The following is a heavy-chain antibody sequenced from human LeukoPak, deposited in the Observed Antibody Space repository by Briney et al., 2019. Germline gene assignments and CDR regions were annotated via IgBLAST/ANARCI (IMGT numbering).Heavy chain of an antibody. CDR3: ARDQYDTWSRRGNFDS. D-gene: IGHD3-3*01. Sequence: GGSLRLSCVASGFTFGKYWMSWVRQAPGKGLEWVANIKLDGSEKNYVDSVKGRFTISRDNTKNSLYLQMNSLRAEDTAVFYCARDQYDTWSRRGNFDSWGQGTLVTVSS. CDR1: GFTFGKYW. V-gene: IGHV3-7*03. CDR2: IKLDGSEK. J-gene: IGHJ4*02.